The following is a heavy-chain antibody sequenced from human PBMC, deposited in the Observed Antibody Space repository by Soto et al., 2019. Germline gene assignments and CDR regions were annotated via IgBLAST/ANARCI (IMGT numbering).Heavy chain of an antibody. D-gene: IGHD2-15*01. V-gene: IGHV3-33*01. CDR2: IWYDGSNK. Sequence: QTGGSLRLSCAASGFTFSSYGMHWVRQAPGKGLEWVAVIWYDGSNKYYADSVKGRFTISRDNSKNTLYLQMNSLRAEDTAVYYCARDRLLWVAASSEHFDYWGQGTLVTVSS. CDR3: ARDRLLWVAASSEHFDY. J-gene: IGHJ4*02. CDR1: GFTFSSYG.